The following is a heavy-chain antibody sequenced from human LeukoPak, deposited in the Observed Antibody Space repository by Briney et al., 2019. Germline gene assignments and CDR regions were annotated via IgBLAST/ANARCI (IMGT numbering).Heavy chain of an antibody. J-gene: IGHJ4*02. D-gene: IGHD5-18*01. Sequence: GGSLRLSCVASGITFSNYAVSWVRQAPEEGLDWVSVISGSAHKIRYADSVKGRFTISRDNSENIVYLQMNNLRVEDTAVYYCAGRPTGYSSGYIHWGQGTLVTVSS. CDR1: GITFSNYA. CDR2: ISGSAHKI. CDR3: AGRPTGYSSGYIH. V-gene: IGHV3-23*01.